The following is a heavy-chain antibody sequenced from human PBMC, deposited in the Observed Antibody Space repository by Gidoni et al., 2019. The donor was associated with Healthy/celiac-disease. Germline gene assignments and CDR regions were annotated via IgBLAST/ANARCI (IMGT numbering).Heavy chain of an antibody. CDR1: GGSFSGYY. V-gene: IGHV4-34*01. CDR2: INHSGST. CDR3: ARGLFGAGYSYARGLLPSVRPRGDAFDI. D-gene: IGHD5-18*01. J-gene: IGHJ3*02. Sequence: QVQLQQWGAGLLKPSETLSLTCAVYGGSFSGYYWSWIRQPPGKGLEWIGEINHSGSTNYNTSLKSRVTISVDTSKNQFSLKLSSVTAADTAVYYCARGLFGAGYSYARGLLPSVRPRGDAFDIWGQGTMVTVSS.